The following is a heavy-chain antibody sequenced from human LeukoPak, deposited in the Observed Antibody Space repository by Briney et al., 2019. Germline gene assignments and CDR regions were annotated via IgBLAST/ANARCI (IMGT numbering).Heavy chain of an antibody. J-gene: IGHJ3*01. CDR3: ARDVSNSGWYEGTFDV. CDR1: GFTFSSYG. CDR2: IWYDGSNK. V-gene: IGHV3-33*01. Sequence: GGSLRLSCAASGFTFSSYGMHWVRQAPGKGLEWVALIWYDGSNKYYADSVKGRLTISRDNSKNTLYLQMNSLRAEDTAVYYCARDVSNSGWYEGTFDVWGQGTMVTVSS. D-gene: IGHD6-19*01.